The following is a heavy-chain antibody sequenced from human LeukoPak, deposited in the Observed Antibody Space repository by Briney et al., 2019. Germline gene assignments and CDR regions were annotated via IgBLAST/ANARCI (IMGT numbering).Heavy chain of an antibody. CDR3: AKDLRGYSYGSPNDY. D-gene: IGHD5-18*01. J-gene: IGHJ4*02. Sequence: PGGSLRLSCAASGFTFSSYAMSWVRQAPGKGLEWVSAISGSGGSTYYADSVKGRFTISRDNSKNTLYLQMNSLRAEDTAVYYRAKDLRGYSYGSPNDYWGQGTLVTVSS. CDR1: GFTFSSYA. CDR2: ISGSGGST. V-gene: IGHV3-23*01.